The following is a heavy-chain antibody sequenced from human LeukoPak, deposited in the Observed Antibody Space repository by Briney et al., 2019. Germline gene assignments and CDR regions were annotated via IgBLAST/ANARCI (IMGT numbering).Heavy chain of an antibody. J-gene: IGHJ4*02. V-gene: IGHV4-59*01. D-gene: IGHD1-1*01. Sequence: ASETLSLTCTVSGGSISSYYWSWIRQPPGKGLEWIGYIYYSGSTNYNPSLRSRVTISVDTSKNQFSLKLSSVTAADTAVYYCARAAYNWTPSFDYWGQGTLVTVSS. CDR1: GGSISSYY. CDR2: IYYSGST. CDR3: ARAAYNWTPSFDY.